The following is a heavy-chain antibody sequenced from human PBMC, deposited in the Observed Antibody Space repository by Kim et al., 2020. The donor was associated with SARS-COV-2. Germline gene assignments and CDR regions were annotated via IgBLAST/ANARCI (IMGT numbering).Heavy chain of an antibody. J-gene: IGHJ5*02. CDR1: GGSFGHHS. CDR3: ARKKGAPGWFDP. CDR2: ITSIGSS. Sequence: AVYGGSFGHHSWTWIRQSPGKGLEWIGEITSIGSSNYNPSLKSRVTISVDASKNQFSLKLTSVTAADTALYYCARKKGAPGWFDPWGHGSLAT. D-gene: IGHD3-16*01. V-gene: IGHV4-34*01.